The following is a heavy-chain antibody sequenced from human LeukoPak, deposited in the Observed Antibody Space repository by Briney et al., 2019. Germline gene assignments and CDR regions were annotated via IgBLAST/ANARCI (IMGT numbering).Heavy chain of an antibody. D-gene: IGHD3-22*01. Sequence: PGGSLRLSCAASGFTFSSYAMSWVRQAPGKGLGWVSAISGSGCSTYYADSVKGRFTISRDNSKNTLYPQMNSLRAEDTAVYYCAKDLGYYDSSGYQTGFDYWGQGTLVTVSS. J-gene: IGHJ4*02. V-gene: IGHV3-23*01. CDR3: AKDLGYYDSSGYQTGFDY. CDR1: GFTFSSYA. CDR2: ISGSGCST.